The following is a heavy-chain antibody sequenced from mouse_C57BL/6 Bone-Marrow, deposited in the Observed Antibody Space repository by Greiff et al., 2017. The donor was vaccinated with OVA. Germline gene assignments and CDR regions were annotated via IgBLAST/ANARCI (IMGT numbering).Heavy chain of an antibody. V-gene: IGHV1-61*01. J-gene: IGHJ2*01. CDR2: ISPSDSET. D-gene: IGHD2-4*01. Sequence: QVQLQQPGAELVRPGSSVKLSCKASGYTFTSYWMDWVKQRPGQGLEWIGNISPSDSETHYNQKFKDKATLTVDKSSSTAYMQLSSLTSEDSAVYYCARGRLRCDYWGQGTTLTVSS. CDR3: ARGRLRCDY. CDR1: GYTFTSYW.